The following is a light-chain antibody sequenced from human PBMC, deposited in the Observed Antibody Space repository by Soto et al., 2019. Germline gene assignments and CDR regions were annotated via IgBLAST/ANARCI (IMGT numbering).Light chain of an antibody. Sequence: DIQMTQSPSSLSASVGDRVTISCRASQSMSTYLNWYQQKPGKAPELLIYAATGLQSGVPSRFSGSGSGTDFTLTISSLQPEDVATYYCQQSYNTPNTFGHGTKLEIK. J-gene: IGKJ2*01. CDR1: QSMSTY. CDR2: AAT. CDR3: QQSYNTPNT. V-gene: IGKV1-39*01.